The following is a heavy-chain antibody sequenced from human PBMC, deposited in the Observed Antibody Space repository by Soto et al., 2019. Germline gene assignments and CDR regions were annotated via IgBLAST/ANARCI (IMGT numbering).Heavy chain of an antibody. CDR1: GFTFSNAW. CDR2: IKSKTDGGTT. CDR3: TTDSRARGYNWNYQPFDP. Sequence: PGGSLRLSCAASGFTFSNAWMSWVRQAPGKGLEWVGRIKSKTDGGTTDYAAPVKGRFTISRDDSKNTLYLQMNSLKTEDTAVYYCTTDSRARGYNWNYQPFDPWGQGTLVTVSS. J-gene: IGHJ5*02. D-gene: IGHD1-7*01. V-gene: IGHV3-15*01.